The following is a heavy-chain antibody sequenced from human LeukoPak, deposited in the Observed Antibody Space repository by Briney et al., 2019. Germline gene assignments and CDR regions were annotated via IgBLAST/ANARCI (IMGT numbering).Heavy chain of an antibody. CDR2: IRDSGAYG. Sequence: GGSLTLSCAASGFTFSNYAMGWVRQAPGKGLEWVSTIRDSGAYGFYADSVKGRFAISRDNSNNLVYLQMNNLRAEDTAEYYCAKNSGPSGSGNYFDYWGQGTLVTVSS. D-gene: IGHD3-10*01. V-gene: IGHV3-23*01. J-gene: IGHJ4*02. CDR1: GFTFSNYA. CDR3: AKNSGPSGSGNYFDY.